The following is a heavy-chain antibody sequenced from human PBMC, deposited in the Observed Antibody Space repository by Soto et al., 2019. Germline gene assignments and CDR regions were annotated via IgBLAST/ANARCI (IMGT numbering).Heavy chain of an antibody. V-gene: IGHV3-30*18. J-gene: IGHJ4*02. CDR1: GFTFSSYG. D-gene: IGHD4-17*01. CDR3: ANSYGDETDYFDY. Sequence: PGESLTISCAASGFTFSSYGMHWVRQAPGKGLEWVAVISYDGSNKYYADSVKGRFTISRDNSKNTLYLQMNSLRAEDTAVYYCANSYGDETDYFDYWGQGTLVTVSS. CDR2: ISYDGSNK.